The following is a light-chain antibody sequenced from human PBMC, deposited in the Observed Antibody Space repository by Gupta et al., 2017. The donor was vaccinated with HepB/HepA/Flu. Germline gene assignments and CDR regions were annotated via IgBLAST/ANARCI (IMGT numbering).Light chain of an antibody. CDR2: RGS. J-gene: IGKJ4*01. V-gene: IGKV2-30*01. Sequence: VLTQSPLPLPVTLGQPASISCRASQNLLFSDGNTFLNWFQQRPGQSPRRLIYRGSNRDSGVPDRFSGSGSGTDFTLEISSGEAEDVVIYYCGQGKLWPLTFGGGTKVEIK. CDR1: QNLLFSDGNTF. CDR3: GQGKLWPLT.